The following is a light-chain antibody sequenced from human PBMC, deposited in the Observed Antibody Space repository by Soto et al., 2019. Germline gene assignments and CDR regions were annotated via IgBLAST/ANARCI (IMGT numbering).Light chain of an antibody. Sequence: EIVMTQSPATLSVSPGERATLSCRASQSVNIYLAWYQQKPGQAPRLIIFGASSRDTGIPARFSGSGAGTEFNLTNSSLQSEDCAVYFYQQYDDWLRLTFGGGTKVEIK. V-gene: IGKV3D-15*01. CDR2: GAS. CDR3: QQYDDWLRLT. J-gene: IGKJ4*01. CDR1: QSVNIY.